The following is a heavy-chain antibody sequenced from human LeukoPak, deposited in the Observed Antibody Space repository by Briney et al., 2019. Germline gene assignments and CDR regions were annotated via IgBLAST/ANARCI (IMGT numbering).Heavy chain of an antibody. CDR3: ANSPKRLYYGSGSYSYYYYGMDV. Sequence: SETLSLTCAVYGGSFSGYYWSWIRQPPGKGLERIGEINHSGSTNYNPSLKSRVTISVDTSKNQFSLKLSSVTAADTAVYYCANSPKRLYYGSGSYSYYYYGMDVWGKGTTVTVSS. CDR1: GGSFSGYY. D-gene: IGHD3-10*01. CDR2: INHSGST. V-gene: IGHV4-34*01. J-gene: IGHJ6*04.